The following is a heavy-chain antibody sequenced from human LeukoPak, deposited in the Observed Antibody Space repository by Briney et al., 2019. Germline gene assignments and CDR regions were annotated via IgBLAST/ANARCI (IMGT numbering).Heavy chain of an antibody. D-gene: IGHD1-26*01. CDR2: ISASGNNI. CDR3: ARDRGVGAFFDY. V-gene: IGHV3-48*03. J-gene: IGHJ4*02. Sequence: GGSLRLSCTAPGFTFSSYEMNWVRQAPGKGLEWVSHISASGNNIYHADSVKGRFTISRDNAKNSLYLQMNSLRAEDTAVYYCARDRGVGAFFDYWGQGTLVTVSS. CDR1: GFTFSSYE.